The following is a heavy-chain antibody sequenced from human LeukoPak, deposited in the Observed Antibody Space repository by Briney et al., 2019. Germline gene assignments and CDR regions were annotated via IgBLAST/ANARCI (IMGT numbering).Heavy chain of an antibody. CDR2: INPNSGGT. D-gene: IGHD4-23*01. CDR3: ARGSKKTIMTTVVTPFDY. Sequence: ASVKVSCKASGYTFTGYYMHWVRQAPGQGLEWMGWINPNSGGTNYAQKFQGRVTMTRDTSISTAYMELSRLRSDDTAVYYCARGSKKTIMTTVVTPFDYWGQGTLVTVSS. V-gene: IGHV1-2*02. CDR1: GYTFTGYY. J-gene: IGHJ4*02.